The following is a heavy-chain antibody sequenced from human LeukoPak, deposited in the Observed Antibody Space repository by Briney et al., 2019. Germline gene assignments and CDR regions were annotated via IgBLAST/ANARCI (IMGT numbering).Heavy chain of an antibody. CDR3: ARGTSRRWLQSDDAFDI. Sequence: PGASVKVSCKASGYTFTGYYMHWVRQAPGQGLEWMGRINPNSGGTNYAQKFQGRVTMTRDTSISTAYMELSRLRSDDTAVYYCARGTSRRWLQSDDAFDIWGQGTMVTVSS. J-gene: IGHJ3*02. CDR2: INPNSGGT. V-gene: IGHV1-2*06. CDR1: GYTFTGYY. D-gene: IGHD5-24*01.